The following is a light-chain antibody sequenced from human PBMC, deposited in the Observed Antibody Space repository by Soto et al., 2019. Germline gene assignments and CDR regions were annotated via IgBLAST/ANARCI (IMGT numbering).Light chain of an antibody. V-gene: IGKV3-11*01. J-gene: IGKJ4*01. CDR2: DAP. CDR1: QSVSSY. CDR3: TQRSTPLT. Sequence: EIVLTQSPATLSLSPGERATLSCRASQSVSSYLAWYQQKPGQAPRLLIYDAPNRATGIPARFSGSGSGTDFNLPISSLEPEDFTVYSCTQRSTPLTFGGGTKVEIK.